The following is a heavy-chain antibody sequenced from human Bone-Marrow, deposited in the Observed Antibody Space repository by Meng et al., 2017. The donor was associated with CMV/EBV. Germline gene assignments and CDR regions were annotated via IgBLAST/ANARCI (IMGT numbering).Heavy chain of an antibody. J-gene: IGHJ3*02. CDR1: GFTFSSYG. V-gene: IGHV3-30*02. D-gene: IGHD2-2*01. CDR3: AKGRVVPAAFDAFDI. CDR2: IRHDGSNK. Sequence: LSLTCAASGFTFSSYGMHWVRQAPGKGLEWVAFIRHDGSNKYYADSVKGRFTISRDNSKNTLYLHMNSLRAEDTAVYYCAKGRVVPAAFDAFDIWGQGTMVSVSS.